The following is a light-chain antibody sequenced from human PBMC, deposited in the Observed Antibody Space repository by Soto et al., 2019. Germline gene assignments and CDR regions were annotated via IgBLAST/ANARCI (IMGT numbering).Light chain of an antibody. J-gene: IGKJ1*01. Sequence: DIVLTQSPGTLSLSPGERATLSCRASQGISSNYLAWYQHKPGQAPRLLIYDASNRATDIPDRFSGSGSGTDFTLTISRLEPEDFAVYYCQQYVASPRTFGQGTKVDIK. CDR3: QQYVASPRT. CDR1: QGISSNY. V-gene: IGKV3-20*01. CDR2: DAS.